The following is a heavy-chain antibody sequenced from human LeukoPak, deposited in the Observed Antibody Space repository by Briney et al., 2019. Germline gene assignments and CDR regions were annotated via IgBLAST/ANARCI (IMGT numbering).Heavy chain of an antibody. D-gene: IGHD4-23*01. V-gene: IGHV4-39*01. CDR3: ARGYGGNNYYFDY. CDR2: IYYSGST. Sequence: SETLSLTCTVSGGSISSSNYYWGWIRQPPGKGLEWIGSIYYSGSTYYNPSLKSRVTISVDTSKNQFSLKLSSVTAADTAVYYCARGYGGNNYYFDYWGQGTLVTVSS. CDR1: GGSISSSNYY. J-gene: IGHJ4*02.